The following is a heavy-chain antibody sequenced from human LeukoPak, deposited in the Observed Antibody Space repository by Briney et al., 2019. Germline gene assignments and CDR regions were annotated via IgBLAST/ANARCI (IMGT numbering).Heavy chain of an antibody. CDR1: GGSISSYY. CDR2: IYYSGST. Sequence: SETLSVTCTVSGGSISSYYWSWIRQPPGKGLEWIGYIYYSGSTNYNPSLKSRVTISVDTSKNQFSLKLSSVTAADTAVYYCARDRYYYDSSGYYWPHYFDYWGQGTLVTVSS. J-gene: IGHJ4*02. D-gene: IGHD3-22*01. CDR3: ARDRYYYDSSGYYWPHYFDY. V-gene: IGHV4-59*01.